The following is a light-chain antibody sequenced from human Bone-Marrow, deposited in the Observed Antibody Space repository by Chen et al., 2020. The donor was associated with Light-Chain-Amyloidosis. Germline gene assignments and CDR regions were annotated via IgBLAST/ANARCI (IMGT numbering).Light chain of an antibody. J-gene: IGLJ2*01. CDR2: RDT. V-gene: IGLV3-25*03. CDR1: DLPTKY. CDR3: QSADSSGTYEVI. Sequence: SYELTQPPSGSVSSGKTSRITCAGDDLPTKYAYWYQQKPGQAPVLVIHRDTERPSGISERFSGSSSGTTATLTISGVQAEDEADYHCQSADSSGTYEVIFGGGTKLTVL.